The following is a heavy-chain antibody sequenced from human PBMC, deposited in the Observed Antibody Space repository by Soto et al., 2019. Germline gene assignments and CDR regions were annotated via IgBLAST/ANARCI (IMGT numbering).Heavy chain of an antibody. CDR1: GGSISSYY. CDR3: ARRAQQLAHFDY. D-gene: IGHD6-13*01. Sequence: SSETLSLTCTVSGGSISSYYWSWIRQPPGKGLEWIGYIYYSGSTNYNPSLKSRVTISVDTSKNQFSLKLSSVTAADTAVYYCARRAQQLAHFDYWGQGTLVTVSS. CDR2: IYYSGST. J-gene: IGHJ4*02. V-gene: IGHV4-59*01.